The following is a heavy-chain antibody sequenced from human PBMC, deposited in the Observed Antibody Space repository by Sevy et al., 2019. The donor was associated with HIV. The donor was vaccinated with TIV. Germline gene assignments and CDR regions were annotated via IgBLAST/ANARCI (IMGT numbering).Heavy chain of an antibody. V-gene: IGHV1-18*01. Sequence: ASVKVSCKASGYTFTSYGISWVRQAPGQGLEWMGWISAYNGNKNYAQKLQGRVTMTTDTSTSTAYMGLRSLRSDDTAVYYCARDWAYGGNTWFDPWGQGTLVTVSS. J-gene: IGHJ5*02. CDR2: ISAYNGNK. CDR1: GYTFTSYG. CDR3: ARDWAYGGNTWFDP. D-gene: IGHD4-17*01.